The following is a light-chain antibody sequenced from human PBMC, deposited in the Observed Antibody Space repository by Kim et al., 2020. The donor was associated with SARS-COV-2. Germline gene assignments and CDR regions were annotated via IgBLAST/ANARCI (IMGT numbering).Light chain of an antibody. V-gene: IGLV3-21*02. CDR1: NIGIKS. Sequence: SYELTQPPSVSVALGQTARIACGGDNIGIKSINWYQHKPGQAPVLVLYEDRVRPSGIPERFSGYNSGNTASLTISRVEAGDEALYYCQVWDSSSHILLFGGGTQLTVL. J-gene: IGLJ2*01. CDR2: EDR. CDR3: QVWDSSSHILL.